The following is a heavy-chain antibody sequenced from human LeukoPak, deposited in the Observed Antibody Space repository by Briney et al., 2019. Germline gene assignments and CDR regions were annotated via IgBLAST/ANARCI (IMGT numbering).Heavy chain of an antibody. CDR3: ARWYYDILTGYPYGMDV. CDR1: GYSFTSYW. V-gene: IGHV5-51*01. D-gene: IGHD3-9*01. CDR2: IYPGDSDT. J-gene: IGHJ6*02. Sequence: GESLKISCKGSGYSFTSYWIGWVRQMPGKGLEWMGIIYPGDSDTRYSPSFQGQVTISADKSISTAYLQWSSLKASDTAMYYCARWYYDILTGYPYGMDVWGQGTTATVSS.